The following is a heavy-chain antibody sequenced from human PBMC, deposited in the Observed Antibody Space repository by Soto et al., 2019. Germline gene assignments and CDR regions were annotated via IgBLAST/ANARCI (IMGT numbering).Heavy chain of an antibody. D-gene: IGHD6-19*01. Sequence: QVQLQESGPGLVRPSETLSLTCTVSSDSISSYYWIWIRQSPGKGLEWVGYTDYNGNANYNPSPKSLVTISGDTSKNPFSLGLSSLTAADTAVYYCARAVGDPLYYLDYWGQGTLVTVSS. CDR3: ARAVGDPLYYLDY. J-gene: IGHJ4*02. CDR2: TDYNGNA. CDR1: SDSISSYY. V-gene: IGHV4-59*08.